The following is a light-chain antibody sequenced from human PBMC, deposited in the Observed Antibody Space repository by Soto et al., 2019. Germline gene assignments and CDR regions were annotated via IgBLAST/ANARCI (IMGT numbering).Light chain of an antibody. J-gene: IGKJ1*01. V-gene: IGKV3-20*01. CDR2: GAS. CDR1: QSVSSSY. Sequence: EIVLTQSPGTLSLSPGERATLSCRASQSVSSSYLAWYQQKPGQAPRLLIYGASSRATGIPDGFSGSGSGTDFTLTISRLEPEDFAVYYCQQYGSSPLFGQGTKVDIK. CDR3: QQYGSSPL.